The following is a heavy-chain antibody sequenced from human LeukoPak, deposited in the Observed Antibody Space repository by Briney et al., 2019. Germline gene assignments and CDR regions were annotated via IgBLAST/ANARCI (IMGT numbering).Heavy chain of an antibody. J-gene: IGHJ4*02. CDR2: ITHTGFT. CDR3: ASRHIYSNYVDY. D-gene: IGHD4-11*01. V-gene: IGHV4-34*01. CDR1: GGSLSGYY. Sequence: SETLSLTCAVYGGSLSGYYWSWIRQPPGKGLEWIGEITHTGFTNYNPSLESRVVISVDTYNNHFSLKARSVAAADTAVYYCASRHIYSNYVDYWGQGTLVTVFS.